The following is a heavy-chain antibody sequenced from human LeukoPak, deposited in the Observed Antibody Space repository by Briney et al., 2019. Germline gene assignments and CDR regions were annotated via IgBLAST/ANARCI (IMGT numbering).Heavy chain of an antibody. Sequence: ASVKVPCKASGYTFTSYGISWVRQAPGQGLEWMGWINPSSGGTNYPQKFQGRVTMTRDTSISTAYMELSRLTSDDTAMYYCARVGQSDYWGQGTLVTVSS. D-gene: IGHD5-24*01. J-gene: IGHJ4*02. V-gene: IGHV1-2*02. CDR1: GYTFTSYG. CDR2: INPSSGGT. CDR3: ARVGQSDY.